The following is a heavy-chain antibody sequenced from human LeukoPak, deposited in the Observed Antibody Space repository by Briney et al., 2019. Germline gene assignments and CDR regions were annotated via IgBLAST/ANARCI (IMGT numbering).Heavy chain of an antibody. CDR2: ISGSGGST. Sequence: PGGSLRLSCAASGFTFSSYGMHWVRQAPGKGLEWVSAISGSGGSTYYADSVKGRFTISRDNSKNTLYLQMNSLRAEDTAVFYCARPYYDILTGYDYWGQGTLVTVSS. V-gene: IGHV3-23*01. D-gene: IGHD3-9*01. CDR3: ARPYYDILTGYDY. CDR1: GFTFSSYG. J-gene: IGHJ4*02.